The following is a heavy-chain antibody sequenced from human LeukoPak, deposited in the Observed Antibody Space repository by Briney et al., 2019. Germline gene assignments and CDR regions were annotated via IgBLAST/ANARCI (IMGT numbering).Heavy chain of an antibody. CDR2: IDSSGSYI. CDR3: ARASSRAFDY. CDR1: GFTFSSYS. Sequence: YPGGSLRLSCAASGFTFSSYSMNWVRQAPGKGLEWVSSIDSSGSYIYYADSLKGRFTISRDNAKNSLYLQVNSLRAEETAVYYYARASSRAFDYWGQGTLVTVSS. V-gene: IGHV3-21*06. J-gene: IGHJ4*02.